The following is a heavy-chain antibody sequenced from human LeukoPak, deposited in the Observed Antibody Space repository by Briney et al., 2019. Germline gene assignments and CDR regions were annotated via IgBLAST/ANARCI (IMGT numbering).Heavy chain of an antibody. CDR3: ARVLRPDWYFDL. D-gene: IGHD4-17*01. J-gene: IGHJ2*01. Sequence: SETLSLTCTVSGGSISSGSYYWSWIRQPAGKGLEWIGRIYTSGSTNYSPSLKSRVTISVDTSKNQFSLKLSPVTAADTAVYYCARVLRPDWYFDLWGRGTLVTVSS. V-gene: IGHV4-61*02. CDR2: IYTSGST. CDR1: GGSISSGSYY.